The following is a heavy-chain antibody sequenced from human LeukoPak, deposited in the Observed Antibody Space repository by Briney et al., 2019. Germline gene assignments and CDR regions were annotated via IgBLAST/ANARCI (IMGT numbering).Heavy chain of an antibody. CDR2: ISGSGGST. J-gene: IGHJ4*01. V-gene: IGHV3-23*01. Sequence: RSGGSLRLSCAASGFTFSSYAMSWVRQAPGKGLEWVSAISGSGGSTYYADSVKGRFTISRDNSKNTLYLQMNSLRAEDTAVYYCAKAGKGSIVAAPDWGMDYWGQEPWSPSPQ. CDR3: AKAGKGSIVAAPDWGMDY. D-gene: IGHD6-13*01. CDR1: GFTFSSYA.